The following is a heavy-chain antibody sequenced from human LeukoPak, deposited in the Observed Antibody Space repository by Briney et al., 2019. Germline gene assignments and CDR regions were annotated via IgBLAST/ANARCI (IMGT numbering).Heavy chain of an antibody. CDR3: ARARGGTYGSFDY. V-gene: IGHV1-18*01. CDR1: GYTFTTYG. Sequence: GASVKVSCKASGYTFTTYGISWVRQAPGQGLEWMGWISAYNGNTNYAQKFQGKVTMTTDTSTNTAYMELRSLRSDDTAIYYCARARGGTYGSFDYWGQGTLVTVSS. CDR2: ISAYNGNT. D-gene: IGHD1-26*01. J-gene: IGHJ4*02.